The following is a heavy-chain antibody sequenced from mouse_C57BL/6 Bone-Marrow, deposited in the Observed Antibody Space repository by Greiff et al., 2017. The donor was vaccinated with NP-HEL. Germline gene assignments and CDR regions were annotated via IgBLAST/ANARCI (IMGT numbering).Heavy chain of an antibody. Sequence: QVQLKQSGPGLVQPSQSLSITCTVSGFSLTSYGVHWVRQSPGKGLEWLGVIWRGGSTDYNAAFMSRLSITKNNSKSQVFFKMNSLQADDTAIYYCAILYYGNYRSYAMDYWGQGTSVTGSS. D-gene: IGHD2-1*01. CDR3: AILYYGNYRSYAMDY. V-gene: IGHV2-5*01. CDR1: GFSLTSYG. J-gene: IGHJ4*01. CDR2: IWRGGST.